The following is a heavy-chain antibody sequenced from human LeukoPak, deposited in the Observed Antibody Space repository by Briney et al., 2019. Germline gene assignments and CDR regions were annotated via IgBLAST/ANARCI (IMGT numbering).Heavy chain of an antibody. D-gene: IGHD3-10*01. V-gene: IGHV3-9*01. CDR3: AKDYDGSGSYPYFDY. CDR1: GFTFDDYA. Sequence: PGGSLRLSCAASGFTFDDYAMHWVRQAPGKGLEWVSGISWNSGSIGYADSVKGRFTISRDNAKNSLYLQMNSLRAEDTALYYCAKDYDGSGSYPYFDYWGQGTLVTVSS. CDR2: ISWNSGSI. J-gene: IGHJ4*02.